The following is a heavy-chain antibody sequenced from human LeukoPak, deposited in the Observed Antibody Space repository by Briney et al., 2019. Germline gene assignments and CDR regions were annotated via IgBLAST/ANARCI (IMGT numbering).Heavy chain of an antibody. CDR3: AREDRVPTVEGDPKPFDS. CDR1: GGSISSYY. CDR2: IYYSGST. J-gene: IGHJ4*02. D-gene: IGHD5-12*01. Sequence: SETLSLTCTVSGGSISSYYWSWIRQPPGKGLEWIGYIYYSGSTNYNPSLKSRVTISVDTSKNQFSLKLSSVTAADTAAYYCAREDRVPTVEGDPKPFDSWGQGTLVTVSS. V-gene: IGHV4-59*01.